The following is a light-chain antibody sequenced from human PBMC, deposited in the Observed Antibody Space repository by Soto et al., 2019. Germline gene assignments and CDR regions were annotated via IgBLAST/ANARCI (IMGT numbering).Light chain of an antibody. J-gene: IGKJ1*01. CDR1: QSISSY. CDR2: AAS. Sequence: DIQTTQSPSSLAASVGDVVTITSRASQSISSYLNGYPQKPGKAPKLLIYAASSLQSGVPSRFSGSGSGTDFTLTISSLQPEDFATYYSQQSYSTPWTFGQGTKVDIK. V-gene: IGKV1-39*01. CDR3: QQSYSTPWT.